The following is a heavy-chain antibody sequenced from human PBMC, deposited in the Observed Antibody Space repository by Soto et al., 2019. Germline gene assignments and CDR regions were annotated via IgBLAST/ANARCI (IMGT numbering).Heavy chain of an antibody. Sequence: GGSPRLSCAASGFTFSSYGMHWVRQAPGKGLEWVAVIWYDGSNKYYADSVKGRFTISRDNSKNTLYLQMNSLRAEDTAVYYCASLITGRFCWGQGTLVTVSS. CDR2: IWYDGSNK. V-gene: IGHV3-33*01. J-gene: IGHJ4*02. CDR3: ASLITGRFC. D-gene: IGHD1-20*01. CDR1: GFTFSSYG.